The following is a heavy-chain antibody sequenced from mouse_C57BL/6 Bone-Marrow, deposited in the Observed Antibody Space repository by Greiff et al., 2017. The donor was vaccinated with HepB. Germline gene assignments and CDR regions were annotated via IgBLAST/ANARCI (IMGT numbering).Heavy chain of an antibody. CDR2: ISYDGSN. CDR3: ARGPGDYFDD. CDR1: GYSITSGYY. Sequence: ESGPGLVKPSQSLSLTCSVTGYSITSGYYWNWIRQFPGNKLEWMGYISYDGSNNYNPSLKNRISITRDTSKNQFFLKLNSVTTEDTATYYCARGPGDYFDDWGQGTTLTVSS. V-gene: IGHV3-6*01. J-gene: IGHJ2*01.